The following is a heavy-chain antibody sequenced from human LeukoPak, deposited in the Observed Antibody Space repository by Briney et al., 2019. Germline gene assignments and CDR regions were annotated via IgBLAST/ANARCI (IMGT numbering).Heavy chain of an antibody. CDR3: VGRQGYCSSTSCSNWFDP. CDR2: IYYSGST. J-gene: IGHJ5*02. D-gene: IGHD2-2*01. V-gene: IGHV4-59*01. Sequence: PSETLSLTCTVSGGSISSYYWSWIRQPPGKGLEWIGYIYYSGSTNYNPSLKSRVTISVDTSKNQFSLKLSSVTAADTAVYYCVGRQGYCSSTSCSNWFDPWGQGTLVTVSS. CDR1: GGSISSYY.